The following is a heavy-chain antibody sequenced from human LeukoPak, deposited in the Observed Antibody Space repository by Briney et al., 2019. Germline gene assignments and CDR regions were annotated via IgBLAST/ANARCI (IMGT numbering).Heavy chain of an antibody. CDR2: ISWNSGSI. V-gene: IGHV3-9*01. D-gene: IGHD6-19*01. Sequence: GRSLRLSCAASGFTFDDYAMHWVRQAPGKGLEWVSGISWNSGSIGYADSVKGRFTISRDNAKNSLYLQMNSLRAEDTALYYCATGAVAGGRGDGYWGQGTLVTVSS. CDR1: GFTFDDYA. CDR3: ATGAVAGGRGDGY. J-gene: IGHJ4*02.